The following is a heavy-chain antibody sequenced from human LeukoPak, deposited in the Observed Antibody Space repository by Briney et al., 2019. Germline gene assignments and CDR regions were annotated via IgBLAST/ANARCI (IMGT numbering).Heavy chain of an antibody. V-gene: IGHV3-72*01. CDR1: GLSFSDYY. J-gene: IGHJ3*02. Sequence: PGRSLRLFCEVSGLSFSDYYIDWVRQAPGRGLEAFGRTRNKAKGHTTEYAASLEGRFTISRDGSKNSVYLQMNSLKIEDTAVYYCTRVGYYDRNGDSIDALDIWGQGTWVTVSS. D-gene: IGHD3-22*01. CDR3: TRVGYYDRNGDSIDALDI. CDR2: TRNKAKGHTT.